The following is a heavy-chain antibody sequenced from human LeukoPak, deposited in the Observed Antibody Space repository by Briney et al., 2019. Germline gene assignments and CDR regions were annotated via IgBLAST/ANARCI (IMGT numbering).Heavy chain of an antibody. CDR3: ARKAYGLDV. Sequence: GGSLRLSCAPSGFTFSSFWMSWVRQAPGKGLEWVANIKQDASEKYYVDSVKGRFTISRDNAKNSLYLQMNSLRAEDTAVYYRARKAYGLDVWGKGTTVTVSS. CDR2: IKQDASEK. V-gene: IGHV3-7*03. J-gene: IGHJ6*04. CDR1: GFTFSSFW.